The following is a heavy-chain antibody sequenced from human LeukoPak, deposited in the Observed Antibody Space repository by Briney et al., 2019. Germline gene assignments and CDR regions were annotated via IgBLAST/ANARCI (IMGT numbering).Heavy chain of an antibody. D-gene: IGHD2/OR15-2a*01. J-gene: IGHJ4*02. CDR3: ARVSFCPRCHFDY. CDR1: GFSFRSYW. CDR2: ISPDGSSA. Sequence: GGSLRLSCAASGFSFRSYWMHWVRHTPGKGLVWVARISPDGSSALSADSVRGRFTISRDNADNTLYLQLNSLRAEDTAVYYCARVSFCPRCHFDYWGQGTLVTVSS. V-gene: IGHV3-74*03.